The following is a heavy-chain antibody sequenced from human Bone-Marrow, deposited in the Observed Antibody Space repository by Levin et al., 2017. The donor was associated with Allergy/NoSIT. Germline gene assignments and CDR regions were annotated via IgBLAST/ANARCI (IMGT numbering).Heavy chain of an antibody. V-gene: IGHV3-33*01. J-gene: IGHJ6*02. CDR3: VRDNKRGTWAFFYYGMDV. D-gene: IGHD1/OR15-1a*01. Sequence: GGSLRLSCATSGFAFTDYGMHWVRQAPGKGLEWVAVIWFDGGNENYSDSVKGRFSISRDNSKNTVYLQMNSLRAEDTAVYYCVRDNKRGTWAFFYYGMDVWGQGTTVTVSS. CDR2: IWFDGGNE. CDR1: GFAFTDYG.